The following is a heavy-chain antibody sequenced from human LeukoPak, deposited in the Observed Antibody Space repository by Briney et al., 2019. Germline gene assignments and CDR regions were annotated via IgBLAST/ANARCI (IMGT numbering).Heavy chain of an antibody. Sequence: GGSLRLSCEVSGLIFSSYAVSWVRQAPGKGLEWVSGIPGRGGNTFYADSVKGRFTISRDNSKNTLYLQMNSLRADDTAVYYCVKDVLSYDILTGSAYWGPGTLVTVSP. CDR3: VKDVLSYDILTGSAY. V-gene: IGHV3-23*01. CDR2: IPGRGGNT. J-gene: IGHJ4*02. D-gene: IGHD3-9*01. CDR1: GLIFSSYA.